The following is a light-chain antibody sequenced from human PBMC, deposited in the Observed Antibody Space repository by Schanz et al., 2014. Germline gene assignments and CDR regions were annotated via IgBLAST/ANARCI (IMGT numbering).Light chain of an antibody. V-gene: IGKV1-39*01. J-gene: IGKJ2*01. CDR2: AAS. CDR3: QQSYSIPYT. CDR1: QSISTY. Sequence: IQMTQSPASLSAFVGDRVTITCRTSQSISTYLNWYQQKPGKAPKLLIFAASSLQSGVPSRFSGSGSGTGFTLTISSLQPEDFATYYCQQSYSIPYTFGQGTKLEIK.